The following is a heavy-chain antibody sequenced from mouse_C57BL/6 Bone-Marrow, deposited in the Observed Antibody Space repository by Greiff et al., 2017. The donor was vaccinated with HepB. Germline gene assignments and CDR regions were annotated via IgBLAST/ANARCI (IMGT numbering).Heavy chain of an antibody. Sequence: EVQRVEESGGGLVKPGGSLKLSCAASGFTFSDYGMHWVRQAPEKGLEWVAYISSGSSTIYYADTVKGRFTISRDNAKNTLFLQMTSLRSEDTAMYYCAREGNCYYFDYWGQGTTLTVSS. V-gene: IGHV5-17*01. CDR2: ISSGSSTI. J-gene: IGHJ2*01. CDR3: AREGNCYYFDY. D-gene: IGHD2-1*01. CDR1: GFTFSDYG.